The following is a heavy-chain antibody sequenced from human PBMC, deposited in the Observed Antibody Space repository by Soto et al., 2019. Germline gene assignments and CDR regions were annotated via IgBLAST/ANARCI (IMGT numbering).Heavy chain of an antibody. CDR3: ARDPALHADTALKFDY. V-gene: IGHV1-18*04. CDR2: ISAYNGNT. D-gene: IGHD5-18*01. Sequence: QVQLVQSGAEVKKPGASVRVSCKASGYTFTSYGVSWVRQAPGQGLEWMGWISAYNGNTKYAQKLQGRLTMTTDTSTSTAYMELRSLRSDDTAMYYCARDPALHADTALKFDYWGQGTLVTVSS. CDR1: GYTFTSYG. J-gene: IGHJ4*02.